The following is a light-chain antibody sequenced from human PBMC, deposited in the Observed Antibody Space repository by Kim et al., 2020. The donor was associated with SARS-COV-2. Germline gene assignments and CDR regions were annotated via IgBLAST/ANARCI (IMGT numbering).Light chain of an antibody. CDR2: GAS. J-gene: IGKJ5*01. Sequence: EIVMTQSPATLSVSPGERATLSCRASQSVSSNLAWYQQKPGQAPRLLIYGASTRATSIPARFSGSGSGTEFTLTISSLQSEDFAVYYCQQYNTWPPITFGQGTRLEIK. CDR1: QSVSSN. CDR3: QQYNTWPPIT. V-gene: IGKV3-15*01.